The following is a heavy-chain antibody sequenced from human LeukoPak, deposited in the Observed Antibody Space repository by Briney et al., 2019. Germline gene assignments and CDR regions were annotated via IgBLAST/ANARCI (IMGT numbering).Heavy chain of an antibody. J-gene: IGHJ4*02. V-gene: IGHV3-74*01. D-gene: IGHD1-26*01. Sequence: GGSLRLSCAASGFTFSSYWMHWVRQAPGKGLVWVSRINSDGSSTSYADSVKGRFTISRDNAENSLYLQMNSLRAEDTAVYYCARDLLGWELHYFDYWGQGTLVTVSS. CDR1: GFTFSSYW. CDR3: ARDLLGWELHYFDY. CDR2: INSDGSST.